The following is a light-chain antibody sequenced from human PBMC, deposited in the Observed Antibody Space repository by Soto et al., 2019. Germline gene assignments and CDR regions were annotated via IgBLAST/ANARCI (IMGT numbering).Light chain of an antibody. CDR3: SSYTSSSTLLYV. V-gene: IGLV2-14*01. CDR1: SSDVGGYND. CDR2: DVS. Sequence: QSALTQPASVSGSPGQSITISCTGTSSDVGGYNDVSWYQQHPGKAPKLRIYDVSNRPSGVSNRFSGSKSGNTACLPISGLQAEDEADYYCSSYTSSSTLLYVFGTGTKLTVL. J-gene: IGLJ1*01.